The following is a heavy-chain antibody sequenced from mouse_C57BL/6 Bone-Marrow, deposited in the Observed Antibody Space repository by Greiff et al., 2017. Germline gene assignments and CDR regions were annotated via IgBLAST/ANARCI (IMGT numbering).Heavy chain of an antibody. CDR2: IDPEDGET. CDR3: ARKFAY. Sequence: VQLQQSGAELVKPGASVTLSCAASGFNIRGYYMHWVKQRTEQGLEWIGRIDPEDGETKYAPQFQGKPTIAADTSSNTAYLQLSSLTSEDTAVYYCARKFAYWGQGTLVTVSA. J-gene: IGHJ3*01. V-gene: IGHV14-2*01. CDR1: GFNIRGYY.